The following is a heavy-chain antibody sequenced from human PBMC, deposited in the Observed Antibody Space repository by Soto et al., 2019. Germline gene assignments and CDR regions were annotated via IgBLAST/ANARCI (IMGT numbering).Heavy chain of an antibody. CDR2: INPSGGST. D-gene: IGHD5-12*01. CDR1: GYTFTSYY. V-gene: IGHV1-46*03. Sequence: GASVKVSCKASGYTFTSYYMHWVRQAPGQGLEWMGIINPSGGSTSYAQKFQGRVTMTRDTSTSTVYMELSSLRSEDTAVYYCARGRGYSGYDFFPWFDPWGQGTLVTVSS. J-gene: IGHJ5*02. CDR3: ARGRGYSGYDFFPWFDP.